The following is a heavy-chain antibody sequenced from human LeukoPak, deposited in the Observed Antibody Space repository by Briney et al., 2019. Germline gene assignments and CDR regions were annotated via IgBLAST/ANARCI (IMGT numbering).Heavy chain of an antibody. J-gene: IGHJ4*02. CDR1: GGTFSNYA. Sequence: ASVKVSCKASGGTFSNYAISWVRQAPGQGLEWMGGIIPIFGTANYAQKFQGRVTITADESTSTAYMELSSLRSEDTAVYYCARGRPLDNWNEPLDYWGQGTLVTVSS. CDR2: IIPIFGTA. CDR3: ARGRPLDNWNEPLDY. D-gene: IGHD1-20*01. V-gene: IGHV1-69*13.